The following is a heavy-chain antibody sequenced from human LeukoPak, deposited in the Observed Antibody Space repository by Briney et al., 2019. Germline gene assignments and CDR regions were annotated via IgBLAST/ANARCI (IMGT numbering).Heavy chain of an antibody. D-gene: IGHD6-6*01. J-gene: IGHJ4*02. V-gene: IGHV4-61*02. CDR3: ARDVGARLPGY. CDR1: GGSISSGAYY. CDR2: FYTTGST. Sequence: PSETLSLTCTVSGGSISSGAYYWSWIRQPAGKGLESIGRFYTTGSTNYNPSLKSRVTISVDTARNQFSLKLSSVTAADTAVYYCARDVGARLPGYWGQGTLVTVSS.